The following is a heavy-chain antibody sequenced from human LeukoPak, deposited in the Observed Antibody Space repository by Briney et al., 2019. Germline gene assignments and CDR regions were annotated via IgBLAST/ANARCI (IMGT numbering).Heavy chain of an antibody. J-gene: IGHJ3*02. CDR1: GGAISSYY. Sequence: PSETLSLTCTVSGGAISSYYWSWIRQPPGKGLEWIGYISYSGSTNYNPSLKSRVTMSVDTSNNYFSLKLRSVTAADTAVYYCARDNGAYCGGDCWHAFDIWGQGTMVTVSS. D-gene: IGHD2-21*01. CDR3: ARDNGAYCGGDCWHAFDI. CDR2: ISYSGST. V-gene: IGHV4-59*12.